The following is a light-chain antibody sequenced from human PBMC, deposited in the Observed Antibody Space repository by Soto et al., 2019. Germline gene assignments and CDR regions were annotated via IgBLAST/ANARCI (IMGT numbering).Light chain of an antibody. Sequence: QSALTQPASVSGSPGQSITISCTGTSSDVGGFDYVSWYQQHPGKAPKLMIFDVFNRPSGVSNRFSGSKSGNTASLTISGRQAEDEADYYCGSYTSSTRAVFGSGTKVIVL. CDR1: SSDVGGFDY. V-gene: IGLV2-14*03. J-gene: IGLJ1*01. CDR2: DVF. CDR3: GSYTSSTRAV.